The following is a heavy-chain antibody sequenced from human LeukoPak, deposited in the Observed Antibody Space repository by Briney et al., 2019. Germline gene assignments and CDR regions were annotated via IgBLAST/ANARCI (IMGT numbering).Heavy chain of an antibody. J-gene: IGHJ4*02. CDR3: AKLNAMVRGVMVDY. Sequence: SETLSLTCTVSGGSISSSSYYWGWIRQPPGKGLEWIGSIYYSGSTYYNPSLKSRVTISVDTSKNQFSLKLSSVTAADTAVYYCAKLNAMVRGVMVDYWGQGTLVTVSS. CDR1: GGSISSSSYY. CDR2: IYYSGST. V-gene: IGHV4-39*01. D-gene: IGHD3-10*01.